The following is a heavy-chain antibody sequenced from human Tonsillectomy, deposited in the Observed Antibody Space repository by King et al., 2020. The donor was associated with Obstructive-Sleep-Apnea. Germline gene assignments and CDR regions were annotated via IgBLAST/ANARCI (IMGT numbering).Heavy chain of an antibody. Sequence: EVQLVESGGGLVKPGGSLRLSCTASGFTFITYSMHWVRQAPGKGLEWVSSISNTGTYMYYADSVKGRFTISRDNAKNSLFLQMNSLRAEDTAVYYCARGYGISTGYSGDSWGQGTLVTVSS. J-gene: IGHJ5*01. D-gene: IGHD3-9*01. CDR1: GFTFITYS. CDR3: ARGYGISTGYSGDS. V-gene: IGHV3-21*01. CDR2: ISNTGTYM.